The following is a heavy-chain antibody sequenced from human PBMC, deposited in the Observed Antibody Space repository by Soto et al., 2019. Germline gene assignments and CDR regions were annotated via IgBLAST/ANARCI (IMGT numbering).Heavy chain of an antibody. D-gene: IGHD3-16*01. CDR2: IYSGGST. Sequence: EVQLVESGGGLVQPGGSLRLSCAASGFTVSTKYMSCVRQAPGKGLEWVSVIYSGGSTFYADSVRGRFTITRDNSKNTVNLQMSSMSAEDTAVYYCAREPWAADYWGEGTMVTVSS. J-gene: IGHJ4*02. CDR1: GFTVSTKY. V-gene: IGHV3-66*01. CDR3: AREPWAADY.